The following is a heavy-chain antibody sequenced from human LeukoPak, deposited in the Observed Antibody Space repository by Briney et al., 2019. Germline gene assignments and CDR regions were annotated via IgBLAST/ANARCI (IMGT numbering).Heavy chain of an antibody. CDR1: GFTFTNYG. D-gene: IGHD5-12*01. V-gene: IGHV3-33*06. J-gene: IGHJ6*03. CDR3: AKAHRGAIKAIHMDV. CDR2: VWFDGTNK. Sequence: GGSLRLSCAASGFTFTNYGMHWVRQAPGKGLEWVAVVWFDGTNKYYADSVKGRFTISRDNSKNTLYLQMNSLRAEDTAVYYCAKAHRGAIKAIHMDVWGKGTTVTVSS.